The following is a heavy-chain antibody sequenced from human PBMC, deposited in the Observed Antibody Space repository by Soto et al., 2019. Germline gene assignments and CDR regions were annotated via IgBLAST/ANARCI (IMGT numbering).Heavy chain of an antibody. CDR1: GYTFTSSE. D-gene: IGHD6-13*01. CDR3: ARERAAAGSNWFDP. CDR2: MNPNSGNT. J-gene: IGHJ5*02. V-gene: IGHV1-8*01. Sequence: QVQLVQSGAEVKKPGASVKVSCKASGYTFTSSEINWVRQATGQGLEWMGWMNPNSGNTGYAQKFQGRVTMTRNTSISTAYMELSSLRSEDTAVFYCARERAAAGSNWFDPWGQGTLVTVSS.